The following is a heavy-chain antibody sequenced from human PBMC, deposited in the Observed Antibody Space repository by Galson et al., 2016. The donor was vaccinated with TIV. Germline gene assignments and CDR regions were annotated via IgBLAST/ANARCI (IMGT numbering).Heavy chain of an antibody. Sequence: SVKVSCKASEGTFSSYTISWVRQAPGQGLEWMGRVISVVGLANYAQKFQGRVTITADKSTGTAYMELSNLRSEDTAVYYCAGWLIAFDIWGQGTVVTVSS. J-gene: IGHJ3*02. CDR2: VISVVGLA. V-gene: IGHV1-69*02. CDR1: EGTFSSYT. CDR3: AGWLIAFDI. D-gene: IGHD3-9*01.